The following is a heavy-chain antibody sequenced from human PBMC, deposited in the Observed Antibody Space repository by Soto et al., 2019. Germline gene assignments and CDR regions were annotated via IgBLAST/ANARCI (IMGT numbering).Heavy chain of an antibody. J-gene: IGHJ4*02. V-gene: IGHV3-48*02. D-gene: IGHD4-17*01. CDR3: SYSGGLFDY. CDR2: ISSSSSTI. CDR1: GFTFSTYS. Sequence: EVQLVESGGGLVQPGGSLRLSCAASGFTFSTYSMNWVRQAPGKGLEWVSYISSSSSTIYYADSVKGRFTISRDNAKNSLYLHMNSLRDEDTAVYYCSYSGGLFDYWGQGALVTVSS.